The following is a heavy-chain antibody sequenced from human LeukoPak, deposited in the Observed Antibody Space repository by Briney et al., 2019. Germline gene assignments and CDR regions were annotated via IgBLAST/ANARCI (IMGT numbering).Heavy chain of an antibody. CDR1: GYTFAGYY. V-gene: IGHV1-2*02. D-gene: IGHD3-16*01. Sequence: SVKXXCKASGYTFAGYYMHWVRQAPGQGLEWMGWINPNSGGTNYAQKFQGRVTMTRDTSISTAYMELSRLRSDDTAVYYCARVRYRLAETYIDYWGQGTLVTVSS. CDR3: ARVRYRLAETYIDY. J-gene: IGHJ4*02. CDR2: INPNSGGT.